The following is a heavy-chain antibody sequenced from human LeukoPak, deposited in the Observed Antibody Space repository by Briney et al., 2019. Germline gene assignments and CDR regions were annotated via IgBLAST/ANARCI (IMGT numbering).Heavy chain of an antibody. V-gene: IGHV3-33*01. CDR1: GFTFSSHG. D-gene: IGHD2-15*01. Sequence: GGSLRLSCVASGFTFSSHGMHWVRQAPGKGLEWVAVIWYDGSNEYFADSVKGRFTISRDNSKNILYLQMNSLRAEDTAVYYCARDIASTRMDVWGQGTTVSVSS. J-gene: IGHJ6*02. CDR2: IWYDGSNE. CDR3: ARDIASTRMDV.